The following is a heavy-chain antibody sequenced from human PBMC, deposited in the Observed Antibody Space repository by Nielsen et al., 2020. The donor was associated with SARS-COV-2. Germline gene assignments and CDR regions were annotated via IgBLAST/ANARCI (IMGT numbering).Heavy chain of an antibody. CDR2: IFYGGST. Sequence: GSLRLSCTVSGGSISGSNYYWGWVRQPPGKGLEWIGSIFYGGSTYYNPSLKSRVTISVDTSNNQFSLKLSSVTAADTAVYYCARLGLDPWGQGTLVTVSS. V-gene: IGHV4-39*01. CDR3: ARLGLDP. J-gene: IGHJ5*02. CDR1: GGSISGSNYY.